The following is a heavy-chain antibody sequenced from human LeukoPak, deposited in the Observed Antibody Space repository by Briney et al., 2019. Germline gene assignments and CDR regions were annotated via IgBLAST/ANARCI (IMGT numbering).Heavy chain of an antibody. D-gene: IGHD2-8*01. CDR3: ALSGGYCTNGVCPPDAFDI. V-gene: IGHV1-69*05. CDR1: GGTFSSYA. J-gene: IGHJ3*02. Sequence: SVKVSCKASGGTFSSYAISWVRQAPGQGLEWMGGIIPIFGTANYAQKLQGRVTITTDESTSTAYMELSSLRSEDTAVYYCALSGGYCTNGVCPPDAFDIWGQGTMVTVSS. CDR2: IIPIFGTA.